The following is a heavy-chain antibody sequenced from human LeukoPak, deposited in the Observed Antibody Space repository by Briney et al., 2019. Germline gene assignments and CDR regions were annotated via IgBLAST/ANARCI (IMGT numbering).Heavy chain of an antibody. CDR1: GFTFDDYA. V-gene: IGHV3-9*01. CDR2: ITWNSGTI. Sequence: GGSLRLSCAASGFTFDDYAMHWVRQAPGKGLEWVSGITWNSGTIDYADSVKGRFTISRDNAKNSLFLQMNSLRPEDTALYYCVRSRYCSGGSCHYFDYWGPGTLVIVSS. D-gene: IGHD2-15*01. CDR3: VRSRYCSGGSCHYFDY. J-gene: IGHJ4*02.